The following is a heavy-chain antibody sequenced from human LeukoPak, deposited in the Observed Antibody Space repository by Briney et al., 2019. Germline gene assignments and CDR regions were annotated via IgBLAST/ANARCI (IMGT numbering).Heavy chain of an antibody. D-gene: IGHD1-26*01. CDR2: INPNTGGT. CDR1: GYTFTGYY. Sequence: ASVKVSCKASGYTFTGYYMHWVRQAPGQGLEWMGRINPNTGGTNYEQKFQGRVTMTRDTSISTAYMELSRLTSDDTAMYYCARGGARPNDAFDIWGQGTMVTVSS. V-gene: IGHV1-2*06. CDR3: ARGGARPNDAFDI. J-gene: IGHJ3*02.